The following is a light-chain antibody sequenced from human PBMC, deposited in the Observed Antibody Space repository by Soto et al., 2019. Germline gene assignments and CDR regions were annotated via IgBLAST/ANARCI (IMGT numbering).Light chain of an antibody. Sequence: DIQMTQSPSTLSASVGDRVTITCRASQSISSWLAWYQQKPGKAPQLLIYDASSLESGVPSRFSGSGSGTEFTLTISSLQPDDFATYYCQQYNSYAPFGQGTKVEIK. CDR1: QSISSW. CDR3: QQYNSYAP. V-gene: IGKV1-5*01. CDR2: DAS. J-gene: IGKJ1*01.